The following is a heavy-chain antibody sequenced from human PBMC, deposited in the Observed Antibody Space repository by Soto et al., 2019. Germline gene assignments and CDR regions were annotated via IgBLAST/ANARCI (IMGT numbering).Heavy chain of an antibody. CDR1: GGSISSYY. Sequence: SETLSLTCTVSGGSISSYYWSWIRQPPGKGLEWIGYIYYSGSTNYNPSLKSRVTISVDTSKNQFSLKLSSVTAADTAVYYCARDGTFGYYFDYWGQGTLVTVSS. CDR2: IYYSGST. D-gene: IGHD3-10*01. J-gene: IGHJ4*02. CDR3: ARDGTFGYYFDY. V-gene: IGHV4-59*01.